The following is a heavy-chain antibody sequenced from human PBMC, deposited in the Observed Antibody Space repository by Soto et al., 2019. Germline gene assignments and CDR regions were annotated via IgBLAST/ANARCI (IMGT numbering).Heavy chain of an antibody. V-gene: IGHV1-3*01. CDR1: GYTFTRYA. CDR2: INAGNGNT. CDR3: ARDSGYESSLDY. D-gene: IGHD5-12*01. Sequence: HVQLVQSGAEVKKPGASVKVSCKASGYTFTRYAMHWVRQAPGQRLEWMGWINAGNGNTKYSQKFQGRVTITRDTSASTAYMELSSLRSEDTAVYYCARDSGYESSLDYWGQRTLVTVSS. J-gene: IGHJ4*02.